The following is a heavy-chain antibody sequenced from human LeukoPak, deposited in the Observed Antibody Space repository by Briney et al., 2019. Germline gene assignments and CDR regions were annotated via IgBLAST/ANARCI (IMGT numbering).Heavy chain of an antibody. CDR3: AREYFSDTAMDYYFDY. J-gene: IGHJ4*02. D-gene: IGHD5-18*01. CDR2: INAGNGNT. V-gene: IGHV1-3*01. CDR1: RYTFTSYA. Sequence: ASVKVSCKASRYTFTSYAMHWVRQAPGQRLEWMGWINAGNGNTKYSQKFQGRVTITRDTSASTAYMELSSLRSEDTAVYYCAREYFSDTAMDYYFDYWGQGTLVTVSS.